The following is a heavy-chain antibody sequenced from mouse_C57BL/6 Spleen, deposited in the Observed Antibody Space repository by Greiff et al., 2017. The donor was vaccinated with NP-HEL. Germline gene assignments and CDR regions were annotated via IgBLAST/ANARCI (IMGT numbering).Heavy chain of an antibody. Sequence: QVQLQQPGAELVRPGTSVKLSCKASGYTFTSYWMHWVKQRPGQGLEWIGVIDPSDSYTNYNQKFKGKATLTVDTSSSTAYMQLSSLTSEDSAVYDCARGDGYYVDDWGKGTTLTVAS. CDR1: GYTFTSYW. CDR3: ARGDGYYVDD. D-gene: IGHD2-3*01. CDR2: IDPSDSYT. J-gene: IGHJ2*01. V-gene: IGHV1-59*01.